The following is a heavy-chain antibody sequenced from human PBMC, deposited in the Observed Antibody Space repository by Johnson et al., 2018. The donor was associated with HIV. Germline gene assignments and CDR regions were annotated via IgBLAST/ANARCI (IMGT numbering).Heavy chain of an antibody. Sequence: VQLVESGGGLVQRGGSLRLSCSGSGFSISNYWMSWVRQAPGKGLEWVAYIKQEGGAKHYVDSVEGRFTISRDNAKNSLYLQMDSLRVEDTAVYYCARGFRSAFVDSFDIWGQGRMVTVSS. CDR1: GFSISNYW. V-gene: IGHV3-7*04. J-gene: IGHJ3*02. CDR3: ARGFRSAFVDSFDI. CDR2: IKQEGGAK. D-gene: IGHD3-3*01.